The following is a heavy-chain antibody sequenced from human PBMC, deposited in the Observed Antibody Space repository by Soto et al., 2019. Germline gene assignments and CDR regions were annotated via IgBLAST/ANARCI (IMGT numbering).Heavy chain of an antibody. J-gene: IGHJ4*02. D-gene: IGHD2-2*01. CDR2: ISGTTGNT. V-gene: IGHV3-23*01. Sequence: HPGGSLRLSCAASGFTFSSYGMSWVRQAPGKGLEWVSLISGTTGNTYYADSVKGRFTISRDNSKNTLYLQMNSLRVEDTAVYYCANRRSKEHCFDYWGQGTLVTVSS. CDR1: GFTFSSYG. CDR3: ANRRSKEHCFDY.